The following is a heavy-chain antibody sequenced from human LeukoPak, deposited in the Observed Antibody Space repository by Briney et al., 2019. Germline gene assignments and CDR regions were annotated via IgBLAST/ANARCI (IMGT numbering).Heavy chain of an antibody. Sequence: GGSLRLSCAASGFTFSSYGMSWVRQAPGKGLEWVSAISGSGGSTYYADSVKGRFTISRDNSKNTLYLQMNSLRAEDTAVYYCGKRNILTGLGLDYWGQGTLVTVSS. CDR3: GKRNILTGLGLDY. J-gene: IGHJ4*02. CDR2: ISGSGGST. V-gene: IGHV3-23*01. CDR1: GFTFSSYG. D-gene: IGHD3-9*01.